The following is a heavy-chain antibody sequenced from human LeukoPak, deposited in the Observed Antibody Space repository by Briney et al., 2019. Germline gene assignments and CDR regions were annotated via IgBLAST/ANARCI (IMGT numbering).Heavy chain of an antibody. CDR3: ASSGTPHYDILTGYYFDY. Sequence: SVKVSCKASGGTFSSYAISWVRQAPGQGLEWMVGIIPIFGTANYAQKFQGRVTITADKSTSTAYMELSSLRSEDTAVYYCASSGTPHYDILTGYYFDYWGQGTLVTVSS. CDR2: IIPIFGTA. V-gene: IGHV1-69*06. J-gene: IGHJ4*02. D-gene: IGHD3-9*01. CDR1: GGTFSSYA.